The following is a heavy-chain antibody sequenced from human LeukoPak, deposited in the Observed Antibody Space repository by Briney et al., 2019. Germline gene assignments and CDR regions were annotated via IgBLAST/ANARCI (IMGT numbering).Heavy chain of an antibody. V-gene: IGHV3-23*01. J-gene: IGHJ3*02. CDR1: GFAFSSYA. CDR3: AKEGFDCSSTSCYPDAFDI. D-gene: IGHD2-2*01. Sequence: PGGSLRLSCAASGFAFSSYAMSWVRQAPGKGLEWVSAISGSGGSTYYADSVKGRFTVSRDNSKNTLYLQMNSLRAEDTAVYYCAKEGFDCSSTSCYPDAFDIWGQGTMVTVSS. CDR2: ISGSGGST.